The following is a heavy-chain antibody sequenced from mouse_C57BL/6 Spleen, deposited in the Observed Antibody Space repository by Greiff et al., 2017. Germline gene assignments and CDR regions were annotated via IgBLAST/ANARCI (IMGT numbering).Heavy chain of an antibody. V-gene: IGHV1-22*01. CDR1: GYTFTDYN. CDR3: AREGNGAWFAY. CDR2: INPNNGGT. J-gene: IGHJ3*01. Sequence: EVQLQQSGPELVKPGASVKMSCKASGYTFTDYNMHWVKQSHGKSLEWIGYINPNNGGTSYNQKFKGKATLTVNKSSSTAYMELRSLTSEESAVYYCAREGNGAWFAYWGQGTLVTVSA.